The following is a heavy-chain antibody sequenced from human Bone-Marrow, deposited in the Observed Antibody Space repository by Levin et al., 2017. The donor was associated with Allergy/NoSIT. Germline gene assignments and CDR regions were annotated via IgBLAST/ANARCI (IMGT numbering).Heavy chain of an antibody. J-gene: IGHJ2*01. D-gene: IGHD5-24*01. Sequence: GESLKISCAASGFTISSNYMSWVRQAPGKGLEWVSVIYSGGSTYYADSVKGRFTISRDNSKNTLYLQMNSLRAEDTAVYYCARDLEMATSSYWYFDLWGRGTLVTVSS. CDR2: IYSGGST. CDR3: ARDLEMATSSYWYFDL. CDR1: GFTISSNY. V-gene: IGHV3-53*01.